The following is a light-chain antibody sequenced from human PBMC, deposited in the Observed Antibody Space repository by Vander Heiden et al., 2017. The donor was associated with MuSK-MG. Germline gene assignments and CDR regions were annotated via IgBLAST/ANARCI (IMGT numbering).Light chain of an antibody. CDR1: QFITNNY. Sequence: EIVLTQSPGTLSLSPGERGTLSCRASQFITNNYLAWYQQKPGQAPRLLIYGVTGRATGVPDRFSGSWSGTDFTLTISRVEPEDSAVYYCLQDCVSTWTFGQGTKVEVK. CDR2: GVT. CDR3: LQDCVSTWT. J-gene: IGKJ1*01. V-gene: IGKV3-20*01.